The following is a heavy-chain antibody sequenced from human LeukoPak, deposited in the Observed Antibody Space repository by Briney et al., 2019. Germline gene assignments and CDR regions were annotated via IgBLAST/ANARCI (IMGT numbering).Heavy chain of an antibody. Sequence: ASVKVSCKVSGYTLTELSMHWVRHAPGKGLEWMGGFDPEDGETIYAQKFQGRVTMTEDTSTDTAYMELSSLRSEDTAVYYCATVPSYCSSTSCYVFDYWAREPWSPSPQ. CDR1: GYTLTELS. J-gene: IGHJ4*02. CDR2: FDPEDGET. V-gene: IGHV1-24*01. D-gene: IGHD2-2*01. CDR3: ATVPSYCSSTSCYVFDY.